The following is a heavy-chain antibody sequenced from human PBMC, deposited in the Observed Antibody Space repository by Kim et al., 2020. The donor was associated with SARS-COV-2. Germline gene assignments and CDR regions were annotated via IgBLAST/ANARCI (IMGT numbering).Heavy chain of an antibody. CDR1: GYTFTSYY. CDR2: IDPSVGST. CDR3: ARGYCSGGSCSPHVY. Sequence: ASVKVSCKASGYTFTSYYMHWVRQAPGQGLEWMGIIDPSVGSTTYAQEFQGGVTITRDTSTSTVYMELSSLRSEDTAVYYCARGYCSGGSCSPHVYWGQGTLVTVSS. V-gene: IGHV1-46*01. J-gene: IGHJ4*02. D-gene: IGHD2-15*01.